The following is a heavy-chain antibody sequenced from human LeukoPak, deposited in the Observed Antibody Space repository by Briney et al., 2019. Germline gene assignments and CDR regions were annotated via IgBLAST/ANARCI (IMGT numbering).Heavy chain of an antibody. D-gene: IGHD3-16*01. J-gene: IGHJ6*04. CDR1: GGSVSSGSYY. V-gene: IGHV4-61*01. CDR3: ARMRLGGSRSRSGPYYYYGMDV. CDR2: IYYSGST. Sequence: SETLSLTCTVSGGSVSSGSYYWSWIRQPPGKGLEWIVYIYYSGSTNYNPSLKSRITISVDTSKNQFSLKLSSVTAADTAVYYCARMRLGGSRSRSGPYYYYGMDVWGKGTTVTVSS.